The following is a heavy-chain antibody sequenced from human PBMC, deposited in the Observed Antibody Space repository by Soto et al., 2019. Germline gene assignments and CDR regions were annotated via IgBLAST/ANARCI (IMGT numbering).Heavy chain of an antibody. CDR1: GFTFSSYG. CDR2: ISYDGSNK. V-gene: IGHV3-30*18. CDR3: AKDSRDYDFWSGYYFDYYYYGMDV. D-gene: IGHD3-3*01. Sequence: QVQLVESGGGVVQPGRSLRLSCAASGFTFSSYGMHWVRQAPGKGLEWVAVISYDGSNKYYADSVKGRFTISSDNSKNTLYLQMNSLSAEDTAVYYCAKDSRDYDFWSGYYFDYYYYGMDVWGQGTTVTVSS. J-gene: IGHJ6*02.